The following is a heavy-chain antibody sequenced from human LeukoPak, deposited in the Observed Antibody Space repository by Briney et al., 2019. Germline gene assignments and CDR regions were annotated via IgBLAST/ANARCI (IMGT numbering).Heavy chain of an antibody. Sequence: GESLKISCKGSGYSFTSYWIGWVRQMPGKGLEWMAIIYAGDSGTRISPSFQGQVTISADKSISTAYLQWSSLKASDTAIYYCTRHIAAAGLDYWGQGTLVTVSS. CDR2: IYAGDSGT. D-gene: IGHD6-13*01. CDR3: TRHIAAAGLDY. J-gene: IGHJ4*02. CDR1: GYSFTSYW. V-gene: IGHV5-51*01.